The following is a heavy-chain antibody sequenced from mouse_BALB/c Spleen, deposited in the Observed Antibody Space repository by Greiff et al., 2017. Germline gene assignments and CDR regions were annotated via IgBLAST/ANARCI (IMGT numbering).Heavy chain of an antibody. CDR2: IDTSDSYT. D-gene: IGHD1-2*01. CDR3: AREEGTTATPFAY. CDR1: GYTFTDYW. Sequence: QVQLQQPGAELVMPGASVKMSCKASGYTFTDYWMHWVKQRPGQGLEWIGAIDTSDSYTSYNQKFKGKATLTVDESSSTAYMQLSSLTSEDSAVYYCAREEGTTATPFAYWGQGTLVTVSA. V-gene: IGHV1-69*01. J-gene: IGHJ3*01.